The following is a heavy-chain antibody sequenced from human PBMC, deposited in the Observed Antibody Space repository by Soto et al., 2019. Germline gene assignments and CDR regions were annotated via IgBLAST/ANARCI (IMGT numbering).Heavy chain of an antibody. Sequence: SETLSLTCTVSGASISSYFWTWIRQPAGKGLDWIGRISTSGTTIYNPSLKSRVTMSVDTSKNHFSLNLSSVTAADTAVYYCAREAGPDRWFDPWGQGTLVTVS. D-gene: IGHD6-19*01. V-gene: IGHV4-4*07. J-gene: IGHJ5*02. CDR1: GASISSYF. CDR2: ISTSGTT. CDR3: AREAGPDRWFDP.